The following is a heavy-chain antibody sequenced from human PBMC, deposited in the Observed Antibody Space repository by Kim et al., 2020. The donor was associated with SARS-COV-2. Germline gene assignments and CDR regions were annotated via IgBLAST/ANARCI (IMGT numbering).Heavy chain of an antibody. CDR3: ARGWNYNSSPFDY. CDR1: GGYVSTYY. Sequence: SETLSLTCSVSGGYVSTYYWSWIRQPPGKGLEWIAYMYHRGGTNSNPSLKSRVTISLDTAKNQDSLKLSSVTAADTAVYYCARGWNYNSSPFDYWGQGIL. CDR2: MYHRGGT. D-gene: IGHD6-13*01. J-gene: IGHJ4*02. V-gene: IGHV4-59*02.